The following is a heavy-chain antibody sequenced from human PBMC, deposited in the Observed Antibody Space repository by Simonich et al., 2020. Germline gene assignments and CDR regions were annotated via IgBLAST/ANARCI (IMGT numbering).Heavy chain of an antibody. Sequence: QLQLQESGPGLVKPSETLSLTCTVSGGSISSSSYYWGWIRQPPGKGLEWIGSIYYSVSTCYNPSIKSRVTISVDTSKTQFSLKLSSVTAADTAVYYCARHAGFAFDIWGQGTMVTVSS. D-gene: IGHD6-13*01. CDR3: ARHAGFAFDI. CDR2: IYYSVST. J-gene: IGHJ3*02. CDR1: GGSISSSSYY. V-gene: IGHV4-39*01.